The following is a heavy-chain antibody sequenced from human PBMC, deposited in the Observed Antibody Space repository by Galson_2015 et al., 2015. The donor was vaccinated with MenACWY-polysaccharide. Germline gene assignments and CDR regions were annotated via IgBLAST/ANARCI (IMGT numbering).Heavy chain of an antibody. D-gene: IGHD1-20*01. Sequence: SLRLSCAASGFTFSNYAMGWVRRAPGKGLEWVSGIKVSGISGSDGGTYYADSVKGRFTISRDNSKNTLYLHMNSLRAEDTAVYDGAKYNWIDNDSYRGKDVGGQGTTVTVPS. J-gene: IGHJ6*02. CDR1: GFTFSNYA. V-gene: IGHV3-23*01. CDR2: IKVSGISGSDGGT. CDR3: AKYNWIDNDSYRGKDV.